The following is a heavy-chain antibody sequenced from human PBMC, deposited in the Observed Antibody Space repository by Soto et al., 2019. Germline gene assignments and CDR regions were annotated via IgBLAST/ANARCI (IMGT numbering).Heavy chain of an antibody. CDR2: IYYSGST. CDR1: GGSISSGDYY. D-gene: IGHD4-17*01. V-gene: IGHV4-30-4*01. J-gene: IGHJ6*02. CDR3: AKDSAGRDDYGDYTAGVDYYYGMAV. Sequence: PSVTLSLTCTVSGGSISSGDYYWSWIRQPPGKGLEWIGDIYYSGSTYYNPSLKSRVTISVDTSKNQFSLKLSSVTAADTAVYYCAKDSAGRDDYGDYTAGVDYYYGMAVWGQGTTVTVSS.